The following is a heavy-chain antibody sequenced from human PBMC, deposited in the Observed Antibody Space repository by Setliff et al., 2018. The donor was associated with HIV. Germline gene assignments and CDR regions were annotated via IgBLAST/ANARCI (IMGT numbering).Heavy chain of an antibody. Sequence: ASVKVSCKASGYTFTSYAMHWVRQAPGQRLEWMGWINAGTGNTKYSQNFQGRVTFSRDTSASTAYMELSSLRSEDTAVYYCARTVNDYGDYYFDYWSQGTLVTVSS. D-gene: IGHD4-17*01. V-gene: IGHV1-3*01. CDR2: INAGTGNT. CDR1: GYTFTSYA. J-gene: IGHJ4*02. CDR3: ARTVNDYGDYYFDY.